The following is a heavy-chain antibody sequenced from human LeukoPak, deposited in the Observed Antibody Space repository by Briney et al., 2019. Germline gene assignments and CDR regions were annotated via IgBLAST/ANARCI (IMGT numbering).Heavy chain of an antibody. CDR1: GYTFTGYY. V-gene: IGHV1-2*02. CDR3: ARDLSYYGSGSYPWFDP. Sequence: ASVTVSCKASGYTFTGYYMHWVRQAPGQGLEWMGWINPNSGGTNYAQKFQGRVTMTRDTSISTAYMELSRLRSDDTAVYYCARDLSYYGSGSYPWFDPWGQGTLVTVSS. D-gene: IGHD3-10*01. CDR2: INPNSGGT. J-gene: IGHJ5*02.